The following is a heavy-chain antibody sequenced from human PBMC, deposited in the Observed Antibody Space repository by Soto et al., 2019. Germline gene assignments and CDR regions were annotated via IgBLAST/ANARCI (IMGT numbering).Heavy chain of an antibody. V-gene: IGHV4-31*03. CDR1: GGSISSGGYY. D-gene: IGHD5-12*01. CDR3: ARDPLRYSGYAPRYYYYYGMDV. CDR2: IYYSGST. J-gene: IGHJ6*02. Sequence: QVQLQESGPGLVKPSQTLSLTCTVSGGSISSGGYYWSWIRQHPGKGLEWIGYIYYSGSTYYNPSLKSRVTISVDTSKNQFSLKLSSVTAADTAVYYCARDPLRYSGYAPRYYYYYGMDVWGQGTTVTVSS.